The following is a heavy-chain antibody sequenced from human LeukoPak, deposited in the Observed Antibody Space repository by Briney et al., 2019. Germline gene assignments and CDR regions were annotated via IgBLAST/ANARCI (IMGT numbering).Heavy chain of an antibody. CDR2: ISSSSSYI. J-gene: IGHJ6*03. D-gene: IGHD5-24*01. Sequence: GGSLRLSCAASGFTFSSYSVNWVRQAPGKGLEWVSSISSSSSYIYYADSVKGRFTISRDNAKNSLYLQMNSLRAEDTAVYYCARELSATSYYYYYYMDVWGKGTTVTVSS. V-gene: IGHV3-21*01. CDR3: ARELSATSYYYYYYMDV. CDR1: GFTFSSYS.